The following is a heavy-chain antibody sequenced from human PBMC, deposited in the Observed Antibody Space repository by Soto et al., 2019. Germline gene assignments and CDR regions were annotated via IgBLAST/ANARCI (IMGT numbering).Heavy chain of an antibody. Sequence: QVQLVESGGGVVQPGRSLRLSCAASGFTFSSYGMHWVRQAPGKGLEWVAVISYDGTNKYYADSVKGRFTISSDNSKNTLYLQMNSLRAEDTAVYYCAGGYGLTYFDYWGQGTLVTVSS. CDR3: AGGYGLTYFDY. J-gene: IGHJ4*02. D-gene: IGHD1-1*01. CDR2: ISYDGTNK. CDR1: GFTFSSYG. V-gene: IGHV3-30*03.